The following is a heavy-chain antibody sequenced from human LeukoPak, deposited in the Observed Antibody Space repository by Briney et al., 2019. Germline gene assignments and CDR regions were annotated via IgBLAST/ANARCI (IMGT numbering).Heavy chain of an antibody. D-gene: IGHD3-22*01. CDR2: IKEDGSEK. CDR1: GFTFSTYW. CDR3: ARDSSGYQ. V-gene: IGHV3-7*01. Sequence: GRSLRLSCAASGFTFSTYWMRWVSQDPGKGLEWVANIKEDGSEKYYGDSVKGRFTISRDNAKNSLYLEMNSLRVEDTAVYYCARDSSGYQWGQGTLVTVSS. J-gene: IGHJ4*02.